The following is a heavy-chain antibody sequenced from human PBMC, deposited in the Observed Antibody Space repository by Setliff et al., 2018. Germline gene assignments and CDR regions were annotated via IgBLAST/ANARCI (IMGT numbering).Heavy chain of an antibody. V-gene: IGHV4-59*01. CDR1: GGSISSYY. CDR3: ARGGYYNFWSGFMDV. D-gene: IGHD3-3*01. Sequence: SETLSLTCTVSGGSISSYYWSWIRQPPGKGLEWIGYIYYSGSTNYNPSLKSRVTISVDTSKNQFSLKLSSVTAADTAVYYCARGGYYNFWSGFMDVWGQGTTVTVSS. CDR2: IYYSGST. J-gene: IGHJ6*02.